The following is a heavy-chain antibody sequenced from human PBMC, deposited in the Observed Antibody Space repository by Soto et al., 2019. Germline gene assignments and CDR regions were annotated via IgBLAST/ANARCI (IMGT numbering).Heavy chain of an antibody. CDR1: GGTFSSYA. J-gene: IGHJ4*02. CDR2: IIPIFGTA. CDR3: AREINDYGGKSLNY. V-gene: IGHV1-69*13. Sequence: GASVKVSCKASGGTFSSYAISWVRQAPGQGLEWMGGIIPIFGTANYAQKFQGRVTITADESTSTAYMELSSLRSEDTAVYYCAREINDYGGKSLNYWGQGTLVTVSS. D-gene: IGHD4-17*01.